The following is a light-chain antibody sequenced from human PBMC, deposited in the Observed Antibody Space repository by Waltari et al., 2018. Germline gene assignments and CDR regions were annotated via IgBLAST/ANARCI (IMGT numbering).Light chain of an antibody. CDR2: VSS. V-gene: IGKV2-28*01. J-gene: IGKJ4*01. Sequence: YWDCDLQKPAQSPPLLIVVSSNRASGVPDWFSGSGSGTYFTLKITIVEAEYVGVYYCMQALQTPQTFCGGTKVEIK. CDR3: MQALQTPQT. CDR1: Y.